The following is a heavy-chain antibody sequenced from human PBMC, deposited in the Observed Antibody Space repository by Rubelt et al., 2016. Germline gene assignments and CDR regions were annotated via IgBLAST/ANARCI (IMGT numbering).Heavy chain of an antibody. CDR1: GGTFSSYA. CDR3: ARAASTVTTLLDLGY. CDR2: INPSGGSK. J-gene: IGHJ4*02. V-gene: IGHV1-46*01. D-gene: IGHD4-17*01. Sequence: QVQLVQSGAEVKKPGSSVKVSCKASGGTFSSYAISWVRQAPGQGLEWMGIINPSGGSKSYEQKFQGRGTMTRDTSTSTGYMELSSLRSEDTAVYYCARAASTVTTLLDLGYWGQGTLVTVSS.